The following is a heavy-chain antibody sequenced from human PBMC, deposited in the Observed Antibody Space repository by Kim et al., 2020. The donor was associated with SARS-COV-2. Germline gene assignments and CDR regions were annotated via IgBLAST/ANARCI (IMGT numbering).Heavy chain of an antibody. CDR1: GGSISSSSYY. CDR2: IYYSGST. CDR3: ARHQRESDYYFDY. J-gene: IGHJ4*02. V-gene: IGHV4-39*01. Sequence: SETLSLTCTVSGGSISSSSYYWGWIRQPPGKGLEWIGSIYYSGSTYYNPSLKSRVTISVDTSKNQFSLKLSSVTAADTAVYYCARHQRESDYYFDYWGQGTLVTVSS.